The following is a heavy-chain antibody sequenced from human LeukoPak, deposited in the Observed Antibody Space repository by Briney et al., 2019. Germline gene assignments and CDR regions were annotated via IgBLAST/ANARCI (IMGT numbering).Heavy chain of an antibody. CDR2: IKSKTDGGTT. V-gene: IGHV3-15*01. CDR3: TTAAAWELLYSYAFDI. CDR1: GFTFSNAW. Sequence: PGGSLRLSCAASGFTFSNAWMSWVRQAPGKGLEWVGRIKSKTDGGTTDYAATVKGRFTISRDDSKNTLYLQMNSLKTEDTAVYYCTTAAAWELLYSYAFDIWGQGQWSPSLQ. J-gene: IGHJ3*02. D-gene: IGHD1-26*01.